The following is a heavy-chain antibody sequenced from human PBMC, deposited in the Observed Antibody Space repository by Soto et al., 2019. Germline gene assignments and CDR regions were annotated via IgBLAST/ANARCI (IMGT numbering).Heavy chain of an antibody. V-gene: IGHV4-4*02. CDR3: ARRPITMIVVVFDAFDI. CDR2: IFHSGST. D-gene: IGHD3-22*01. J-gene: IGHJ3*02. CDR1: GGSISSSYW. Sequence: QVQLQESGPGLVKPSGTLSLTCAVSGGSISSSYWWSWVRQPPGKGLEWIGEIFHSGSTNYNPSLKSRVTISVDKSKNQLSLNLSSVSAADSAVYYCARRPITMIVVVFDAFDIWGQATMVTVSS.